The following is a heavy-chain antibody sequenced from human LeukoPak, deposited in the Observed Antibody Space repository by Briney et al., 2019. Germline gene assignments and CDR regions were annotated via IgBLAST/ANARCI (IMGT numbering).Heavy chain of an antibody. Sequence: GASVKVSCKASGYTFTGYYMHWVRQAPGQGLEWMGWINPNSGGTNYAQKFQGRVTMTRDTSISTAYMELSRLRSDDTAVYYCARGSLNQARYNWFDPWGQGTLVTVSS. J-gene: IGHJ5*02. CDR1: GYTFTGYY. D-gene: IGHD3-16*02. V-gene: IGHV1-2*02. CDR2: INPNSGGT. CDR3: ARGSLNQARYNWFDP.